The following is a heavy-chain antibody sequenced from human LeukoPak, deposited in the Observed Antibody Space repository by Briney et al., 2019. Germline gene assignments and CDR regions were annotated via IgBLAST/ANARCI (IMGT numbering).Heavy chain of an antibody. Sequence: ASVKVSCKASGYTFTSYDINWVRQATGQGLEWMGWMNPNSGNTGYAQKFQGRVTITRNTSISTAYMELSSLRSEDTAVYYCARASEWELHAFDIWGQGTMVTVSS. CDR2: MNPNSGNT. CDR1: GYTFTSYD. V-gene: IGHV1-8*03. D-gene: IGHD1-26*01. CDR3: ARASEWELHAFDI. J-gene: IGHJ3*02.